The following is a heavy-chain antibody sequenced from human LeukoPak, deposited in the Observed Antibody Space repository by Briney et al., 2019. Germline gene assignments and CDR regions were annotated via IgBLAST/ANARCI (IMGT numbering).Heavy chain of an antibody. Sequence: GGSLRLSCAVSGFSVSDKHMAWVRQAPGKGLEWVSGISGSGSSTYYADSVKGRFTLSRDYPKNTLYLQMNSLRAEGTAVYFCAKYSGSYYYPPNWDSWGQGTLVTVSS. CDR3: AKYSGSYYYPPNWDS. J-gene: IGHJ4*02. CDR1: GFSVSDKH. D-gene: IGHD1-26*01. CDR2: ISGSGSST. V-gene: IGHV3-23*01.